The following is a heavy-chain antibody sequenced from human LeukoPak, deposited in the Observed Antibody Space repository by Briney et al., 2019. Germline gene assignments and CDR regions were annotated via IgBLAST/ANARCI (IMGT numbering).Heavy chain of an antibody. CDR3: ARDRQLLTDY. D-gene: IGHD2-2*01. Sequence: GGSLRLSRAASGFTFSSYSMNWVRQAPGKGLEWVSSISSSSSYIYYADSVKGRFTISRDNAKNSLYLQMNSLRAEDTAVYYCARDRQLLTDYWGQGTLVTVSS. CDR1: GFTFSSYS. V-gene: IGHV3-21*01. J-gene: IGHJ4*02. CDR2: ISSSSSYI.